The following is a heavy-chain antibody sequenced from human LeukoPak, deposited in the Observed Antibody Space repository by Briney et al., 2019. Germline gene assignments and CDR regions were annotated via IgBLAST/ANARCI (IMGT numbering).Heavy chain of an antibody. Sequence: GGSLRLSCAASGFTFSSYGMHWVRQAPGKGLEWVGFIRYDGSNKYYADSVKGRFTISRDNSKNTLYLQMNSLRAEDTAVYYCAKDPVSGSYAACFDYWGQGTLVTVSS. J-gene: IGHJ4*02. CDR3: AKDPVSGSYAACFDY. CDR2: IRYDGSNK. D-gene: IGHD1-26*01. CDR1: GFTFSSYG. V-gene: IGHV3-30*02.